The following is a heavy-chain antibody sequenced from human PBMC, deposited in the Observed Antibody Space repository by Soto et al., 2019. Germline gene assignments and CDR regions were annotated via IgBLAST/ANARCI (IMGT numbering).Heavy chain of an antibody. CDR2: INPSGGST. CDR3: AREGPGIAVAGP. CDR1: GYTFTSYY. D-gene: IGHD6-19*01. J-gene: IGHJ4*02. V-gene: IGHV1-46*01. Sequence: QVQLVQSGAEVKKPGASVKVSCKASGYTFTSYYMHWVRQAPGQGLEWMGIINPSGGSTSYAQKFQGRVTMPRDTATGTVYMELSSLRSEDTAVYYCAREGPGIAVAGPWGQGTLVTVSS.